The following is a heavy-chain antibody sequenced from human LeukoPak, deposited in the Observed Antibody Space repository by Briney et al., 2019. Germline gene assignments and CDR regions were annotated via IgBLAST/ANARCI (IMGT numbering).Heavy chain of an antibody. CDR2: IYTSGSN. D-gene: IGHD3-10*01. CDR3: ARSREFGPGDSFDP. J-gene: IGHJ5*02. V-gene: IGHV4-4*07. CDR1: GGSISSYY. Sequence: PSETRSLTCTVAGGSISSYYWSWIRQPAGEGLEWIGRIYTSGSNNYNPSLKSRVTMSVDTSKNQFSLKLSSVTAADTAVYYCARSREFGPGDSFDPWGQGSLVTVSS.